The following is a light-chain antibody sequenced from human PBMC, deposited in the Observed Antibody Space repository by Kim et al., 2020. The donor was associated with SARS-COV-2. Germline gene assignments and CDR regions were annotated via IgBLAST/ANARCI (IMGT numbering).Light chain of an antibody. V-gene: IGKV3-20*01. CDR2: GAS. Sequence: LSTGERATLSCRASQSVSNNYLAWYQHTPGQSPRLLIHGASNRATGIPDRFSGSGSGTDFTLTISRLEPEDFVMYYCHQYGRSPHTFGQGTKLEI. CDR3: HQYGRSPHT. J-gene: IGKJ2*01. CDR1: QSVSNNY.